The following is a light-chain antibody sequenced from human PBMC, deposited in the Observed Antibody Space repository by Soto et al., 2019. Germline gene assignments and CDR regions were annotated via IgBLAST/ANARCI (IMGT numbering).Light chain of an antibody. CDR2: WAS. Sequence: DIVMTQSPDSLTVSLGERATINCKSSQSLLEGSNNKDYLAWYQQKPGQPPKLLIYWASTRESGVPDRYSGSGSGTDFTLTISSLQSEDVAVYYCQQYYTNSWSFGQGTKVEIK. CDR1: QSLLEGSNNKDY. CDR3: QQYYTNSWS. J-gene: IGKJ1*01. V-gene: IGKV4-1*01.